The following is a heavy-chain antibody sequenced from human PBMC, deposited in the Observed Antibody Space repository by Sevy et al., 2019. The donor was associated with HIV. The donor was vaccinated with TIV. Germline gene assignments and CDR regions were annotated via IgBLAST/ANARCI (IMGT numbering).Heavy chain of an antibody. CDR2: IRYDGSDK. Sequence: GGSLRLSCAASGFTFSNYGMHWVRQVPGKGLEWVTFIRYDGSDKYCAASVKGRFTISRDDSKNTLYLQMDSLTPEDTAIYYCAKDFAGPGRRYFDYWGQGTLVTVSS. CDR3: AKDFAGPGRRYFDY. V-gene: IGHV3-30*02. D-gene: IGHD6-13*01. CDR1: GFTFSNYG. J-gene: IGHJ4*02.